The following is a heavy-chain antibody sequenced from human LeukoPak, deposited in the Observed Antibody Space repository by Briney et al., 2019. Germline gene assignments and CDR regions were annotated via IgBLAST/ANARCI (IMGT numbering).Heavy chain of an antibody. D-gene: IGHD1-26*01. CDR3: ARGGQWELPDY. Sequence: SETLFLTCTVSGGSISSYYWSWIRQPPGKGLEWIGYIYYSGSTNYNPSLKSRVTISVDTSKNQFSLKLSSVTAADTAVYYCARGGQWELPDYWGQGTLVTVSS. V-gene: IGHV4-59*01. J-gene: IGHJ4*02. CDR1: GGSISSYY. CDR2: IYYSGST.